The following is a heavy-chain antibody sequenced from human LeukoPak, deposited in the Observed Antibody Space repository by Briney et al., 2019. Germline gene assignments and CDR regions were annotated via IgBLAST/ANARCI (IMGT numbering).Heavy chain of an antibody. V-gene: IGHV4-38-2*01. Sequence: SATLSLTCAVSGYSISSGYYWGWIRQPPGKGLEWIGSIYHSGSTYYNPSLKSRVTISVDTSKNQFSLKLSSVTAADTAVYYCARLAAGGFFYCYMDVWGKGTTVTVSS. CDR2: IYHSGST. CDR1: GYSISSGYY. J-gene: IGHJ6*03. D-gene: IGHD6-13*01. CDR3: ARLAAGGFFYCYMDV.